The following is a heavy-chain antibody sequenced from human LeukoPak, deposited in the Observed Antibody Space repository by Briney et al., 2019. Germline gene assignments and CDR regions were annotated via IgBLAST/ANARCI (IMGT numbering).Heavy chain of an antibody. Sequence: PSETLSLTCAVYGGSFSRYYWTWIRQPPGKGLEWIGEINHSGSANYNPPLKSRVTISVDTSKNQFSLKLSSVTAADTAVYYCARGSYYHYGSGSYYNGARGYFDYWGQGTLVTVSS. CDR2: INHSGSA. CDR1: GGSFSRYY. J-gene: IGHJ4*02. V-gene: IGHV4-34*01. CDR3: ARGSYYHYGSGSYYNGARGYFDY. D-gene: IGHD3-10*01.